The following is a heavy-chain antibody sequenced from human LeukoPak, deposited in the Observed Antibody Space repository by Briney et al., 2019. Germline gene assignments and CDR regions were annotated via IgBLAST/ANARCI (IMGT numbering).Heavy chain of an antibody. Sequence: GGSMRLSCAVSGITLSNYGMSWVRQAPGKWPEWVAGISGSGGSAYYADAVKGRFTISRDNPKNTLYLQMNSLRVEDTAVYFCAKRGVVIRVILVGFHKEAYYFDSWGQGALVTVSS. J-gene: IGHJ4*02. CDR3: AKRGVVIRVILVGFHKEAYYFDS. CDR1: GITLSNYG. CDR2: ISGSGGSA. D-gene: IGHD3-22*01. V-gene: IGHV3-23*01.